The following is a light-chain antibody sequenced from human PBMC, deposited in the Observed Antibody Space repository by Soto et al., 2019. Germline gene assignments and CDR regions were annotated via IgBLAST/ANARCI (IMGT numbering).Light chain of an antibody. CDR3: QQYGRSLT. CDR2: GAS. J-gene: IGKJ4*01. V-gene: IGKV3-20*01. Sequence: EIVLTQSPGTLSLSPGESATLSCRASQTVSSIYLAWYQQKPGQAPRLLVYGASSRATGIPDRFSASGSGTDVTLTISRLEPEDFAVYYCQQYGRSLTFGGGTKVEIK. CDR1: QTVSSIY.